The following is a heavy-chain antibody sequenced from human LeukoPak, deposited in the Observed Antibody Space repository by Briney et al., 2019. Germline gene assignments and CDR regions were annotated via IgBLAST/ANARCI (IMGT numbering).Heavy chain of an antibody. Sequence: GGSLRLSCAASGFTFSNAWMSWVRQAPGKGLEWVGRIKSKTDGGTTDYAAPVKGRFTISRDDSKNTLYLQMNSLKTEDTAVYYCTTDRVGAVAHLGYWGQGTLVTVSS. D-gene: IGHD6-19*01. CDR2: IKSKTDGGTT. CDR3: TTDRVGAVAHLGY. CDR1: GFTFSNAW. V-gene: IGHV3-15*01. J-gene: IGHJ4*02.